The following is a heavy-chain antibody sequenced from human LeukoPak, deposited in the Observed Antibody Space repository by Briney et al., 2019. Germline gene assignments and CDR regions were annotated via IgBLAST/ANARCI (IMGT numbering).Heavy chain of an antibody. CDR2: ITTDTGNP. D-gene: IGHD3-22*01. J-gene: IGHJ4*02. CDR3: ARGGYYYDSRGSFDY. V-gene: IGHV7-4-1*02. CDR1: GYTFINYV. Sequence: ASVKVSCKASGYTFINYVIIWVRQAPGQGLEWMGWITTDTGNPTYAQGFTGRFVFSLDTSVSTAYLQISSLKAEDTAVYYCARGGYYYDSRGSFDYWGQGTLVTVSS.